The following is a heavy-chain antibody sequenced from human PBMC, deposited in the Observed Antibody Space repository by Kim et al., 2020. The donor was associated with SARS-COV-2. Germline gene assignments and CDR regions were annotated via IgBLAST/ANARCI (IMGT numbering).Heavy chain of an antibody. Sequence: GGSLRLSCAASGFTFSSYAMSWVRQAPGKGLEWVSAISGSGGSTYYADSVKGRFTISRDNSKNTLYLQMNSLRAEDTAVYYCAKDIQGGIAAADLGNFDYWGQGTLVTVSS. CDR1: GFTFSSYA. D-gene: IGHD6-13*01. CDR3: AKDIQGGIAAADLGNFDY. J-gene: IGHJ4*02. V-gene: IGHV3-23*01. CDR2: ISGSGGST.